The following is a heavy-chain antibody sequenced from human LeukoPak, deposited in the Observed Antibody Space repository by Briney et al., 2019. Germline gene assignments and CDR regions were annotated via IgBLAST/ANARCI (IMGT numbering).Heavy chain of an antibody. V-gene: IGHV1-2*02. CDR1: EYTSTGYY. D-gene: IGHD5-18*01. CDR2: INPNSGAT. CDR3: ASGYRFGN. Sequence: ASEKVSCKASEYTSTGYYMHWVRQAPGQGLEWMGWINPNSGATDYAQNFQGRVTLTRDTSISTAYMELSRLRSDDTAVYYCASGYRFGNWGQGTLVTV. J-gene: IGHJ4*02.